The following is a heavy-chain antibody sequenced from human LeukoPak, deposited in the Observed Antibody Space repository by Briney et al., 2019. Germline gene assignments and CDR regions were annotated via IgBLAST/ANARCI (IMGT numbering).Heavy chain of an antibody. V-gene: IGHV4-34*01. CDR3: ASEPRRGYSAYA. Sequence: SETLSLTCAVYGGSFSGYYWSWIRQPPGKGLEWIGEINHSGSTNYNPSLKSRVTISVDTSKNQFSLKLSSVTAADTAVYYCASEPRRGYSAYAWGQGTLVTVSS. CDR2: INHSGST. J-gene: IGHJ5*02. D-gene: IGHD5-12*01. CDR1: GGSFSGYY.